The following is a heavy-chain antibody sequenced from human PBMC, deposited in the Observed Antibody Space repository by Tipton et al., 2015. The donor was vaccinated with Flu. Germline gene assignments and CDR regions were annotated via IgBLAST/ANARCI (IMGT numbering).Heavy chain of an antibody. D-gene: IGHD3-10*01. V-gene: IGHV4-39*07. CDR1: GDSISTSGYF. Sequence: TLSLTCTVSGDSISTSGYFWGWIRQSPGKGLEWIGNIYYLGSIYYNPSLKSRVTLSLDTSKNQFSLKLTSVTAADTAVYYCATEFRTPSHSGSGSSAFDIWGQGTMVTVSS. J-gene: IGHJ3*02. CDR3: ATEFRTPSHSGSGSSAFDI. CDR2: IYYLGSI.